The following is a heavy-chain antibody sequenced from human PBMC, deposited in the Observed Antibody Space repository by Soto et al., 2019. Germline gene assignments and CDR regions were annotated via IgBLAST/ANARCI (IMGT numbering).Heavy chain of an antibody. J-gene: IGHJ4*02. D-gene: IGHD6-19*01. V-gene: IGHV3-74*01. Sequence: EVQLVESGGGLVQPGGSLRLSCAASGFTFSSYWMHWVRQAPGKGLVWVSRINSEGSSTSYADSVKGRFTIFRDKAKNTLYLQMNSLKAEDTAVYYCAVAVAGPTAIGYWGQGTLVTVSS. CDR3: AVAVAGPTAIGY. CDR2: INSEGSST. CDR1: GFTFSSYW.